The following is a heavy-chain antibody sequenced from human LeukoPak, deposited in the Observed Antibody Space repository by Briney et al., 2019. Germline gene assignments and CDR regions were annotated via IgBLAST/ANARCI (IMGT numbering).Heavy chain of an antibody. D-gene: IGHD5-18*01. CDR2: ISDNGVTR. J-gene: IGHJ4*02. CDR1: GFTFSSYV. Sequence: GGSLRLSCAASGFTFSSYVMNWVRQAPGKGLEWVSSISDNGVTRYYADSVKGRFTISRDNSDNTVYLQMNSLRAEDTAVYYCAKGGQLWAYYFDYWGQGTLVTVSS. CDR3: AKGGQLWAYYFDY. V-gene: IGHV3-23*01.